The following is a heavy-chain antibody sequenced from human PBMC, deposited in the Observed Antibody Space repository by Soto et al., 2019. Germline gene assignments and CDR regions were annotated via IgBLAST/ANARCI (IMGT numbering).Heavy chain of an antibody. CDR3: DREDDGGDSLDV. CDR2: IHHSGAI. CDR1: GDTVKSAYYA. D-gene: IGHD2-21*02. Sequence: ASGDTVKSAYYAGTLNNKSPGKGLEWIGYIHHSGAILYNPSFKSRLAISVDTSKNQFSLHLSSVTDTDTAVYFCDREDDGGDSLDVWGKGTTVTVTP. J-gene: IGHJ6*04. V-gene: IGHV4-30-2*05.